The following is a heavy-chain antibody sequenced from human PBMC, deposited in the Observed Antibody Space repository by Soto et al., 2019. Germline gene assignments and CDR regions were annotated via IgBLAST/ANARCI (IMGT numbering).Heavy chain of an antibody. V-gene: IGHV3-23*01. CDR3: AKDLVVPAALRGKAPFDY. Sequence: EVQLLESGGGLVQPGGSLRLSCAASGFTFSSYAMSWVRQAPGKGLEWVSAISGSGGSTYYADSVKGRFTISRDNSKNTLYLQMNSLRAEDTAVYYCAKDLVVPAALRGKAPFDYWGQGTLVTVSS. D-gene: IGHD2-2*01. CDR2: ISGSGGST. CDR1: GFTFSSYA. J-gene: IGHJ4*02.